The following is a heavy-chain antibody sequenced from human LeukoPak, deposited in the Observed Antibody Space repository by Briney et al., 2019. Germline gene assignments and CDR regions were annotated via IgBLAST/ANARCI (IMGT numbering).Heavy chain of an antibody. CDR2: IYYSGST. V-gene: IGHV4-59*01. CDR3: ARVTGMESSYYYYGMDV. Sequence: PSPTLSLTRTLAGASISSYYWSWIRQPPGKGLEWIVYIYYSGSTNYNPSLKSRVTISVDTSKNQFSLKLSSVTAADTAVYYCARVTGMESSYYYYGMDVWGQGTTVTVSS. J-gene: IGHJ6*02. D-gene: IGHD1-20*01. CDR1: GASISSYY.